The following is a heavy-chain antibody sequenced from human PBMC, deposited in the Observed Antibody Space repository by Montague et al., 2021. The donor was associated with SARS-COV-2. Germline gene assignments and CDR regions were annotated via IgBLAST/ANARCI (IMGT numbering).Heavy chain of an antibody. Sequence: PALVKPTQTLTLTCTFSGFSLSTSEVGVGWIRQPPGKAPEFLALXXGDDDNRYKPSLKSRLTTTKVTSKNQVVLTMTNVDPVDTATYYCAHFGILRYFDPWGQGTLVTVSS. J-gene: IGHJ5*02. CDR2: XXGDDDN. V-gene: IGHV2-5*02. CDR3: AHFGILRYFDP. CDR1: GFSLSTSEVG. D-gene: IGHD3-9*01.